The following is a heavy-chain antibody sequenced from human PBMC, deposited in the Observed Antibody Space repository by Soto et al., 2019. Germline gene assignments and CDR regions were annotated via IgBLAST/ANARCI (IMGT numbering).Heavy chain of an antibody. J-gene: IGHJ4*02. V-gene: IGHV3-15*01. CDR1: GFTFSNAW. D-gene: IGHD3-10*01. CDR2: IKSKTDGGTT. Sequence: GGSLRLSCAASGFTFSNAWMSWVRQAPGKGLGWVGRIKSKTDGGTTDYAAPVKGRFTISRDDSKNTLYLQMNSLKTEDTAVYYCTTALLWSGGFDYWGQGTLVTVS. CDR3: TTALLWSGGFDY.